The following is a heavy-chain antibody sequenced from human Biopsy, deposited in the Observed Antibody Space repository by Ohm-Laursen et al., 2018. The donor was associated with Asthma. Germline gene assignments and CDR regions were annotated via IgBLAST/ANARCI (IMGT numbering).Heavy chain of an antibody. CDR2: ITGSGGTT. J-gene: IGHJ4*02. D-gene: IGHD6-19*01. CDR1: GFTFSSSA. V-gene: IGHV3-23*01. Sequence: SLRLSCTASGFTFSSSAMSWVRQAPGKGLERVSAITGSGGTTYYADSVRGRFTISRDNSKSTLFLQMDSLSAEDTAVYYCEKDFRGIAVAGDRGFDYWGQGTLVTVSS. CDR3: EKDFRGIAVAGDRGFDY.